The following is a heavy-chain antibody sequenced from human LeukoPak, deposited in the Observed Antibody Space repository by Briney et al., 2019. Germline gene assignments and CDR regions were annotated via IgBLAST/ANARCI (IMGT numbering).Heavy chain of an antibody. CDR1: GYTFTTYY. J-gene: IGHJ5*02. Sequence: ASVKVSCKTSGYTFTTYYIHWVRQAPGQGLEWMGMISPPGGSTTYADKFQGRISMTRDMSTSTDYMELSSLRSEDTAVYYCARDNSVGDTAWWFDPWGQGTLVTVSS. CDR2: ISPPGGST. V-gene: IGHV1-46*01. D-gene: IGHD1-26*01. CDR3: ARDNSVGDTAWWFDP.